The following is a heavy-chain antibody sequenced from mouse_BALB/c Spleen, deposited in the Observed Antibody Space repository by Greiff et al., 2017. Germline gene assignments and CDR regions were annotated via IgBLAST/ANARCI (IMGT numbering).Heavy chain of an antibody. D-gene: IGHD2-14*01. J-gene: IGHJ3*01. V-gene: IGHV5-6-3*01. CDR1: GFAFSSYG. Sequence: EVKLMESGGGLVKPGGSLKLSCAASGFAFSSYGMSWVRQTPDKRLELVATINSNGGSTYYPDSVKGRFTISRDNAKNTLYLQMSSLKSEDTAMYYCARENRYDGAWFAYWGQGTLVTVSA. CDR3: ARENRYDGAWFAY. CDR2: INSNGGST.